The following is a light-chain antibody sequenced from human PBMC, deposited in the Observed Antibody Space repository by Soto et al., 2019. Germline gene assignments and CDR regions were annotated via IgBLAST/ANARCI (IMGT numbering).Light chain of an antibody. CDR2: GAS. Sequence: ETVLTQSPGTLSLSPGERATLSCRASQSIRSNYLAWYQQKPGQAPRLLIYGASNRATGIPDRFSGSGSGTDFTLTISRLEPEDFAVYYCLHYGSSLYTFGQGTKLEIK. V-gene: IGKV3-20*01. CDR3: LHYGSSLYT. CDR1: QSIRSNY. J-gene: IGKJ2*01.